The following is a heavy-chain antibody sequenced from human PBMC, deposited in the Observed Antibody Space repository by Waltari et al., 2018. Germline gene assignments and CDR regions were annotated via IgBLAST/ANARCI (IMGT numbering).Heavy chain of an antibody. CDR3: ARGTDYDSSGYYYKHFDP. Sequence: QVQVQESGPGLVKPSETLSLSCLVSGTSVRSGFYWGWIRQSPEKGLEWIGSIYFSGKKFYSPSLRGRVTLSVDTSKNEVSLSLTSVTAADSAIYFCARGTDYDSSGYYYKHFDPWGQGTHVTVSS. CDR1: GTSVRSGFY. J-gene: IGHJ5*02. D-gene: IGHD3-22*01. CDR2: IYFSGKK. V-gene: IGHV4-38-2*02.